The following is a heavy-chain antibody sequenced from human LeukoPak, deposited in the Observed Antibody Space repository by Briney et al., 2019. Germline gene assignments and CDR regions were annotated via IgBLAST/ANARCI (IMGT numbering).Heavy chain of an antibody. Sequence: PSETLSLTCTVSGGSIRSYYWSWIRQPPGKGLEWIGYIYYSGSTNYNPSLKSRVTISIDTSKNQFSLKLSPVTAADTAVYYCARGEGIVARPNYFNYWGQGTLVTVSS. D-gene: IGHD6-6*01. CDR1: GGSIRSYY. V-gene: IGHV4-59*01. J-gene: IGHJ4*02. CDR3: ARGEGIVARPNYFNY. CDR2: IYYSGST.